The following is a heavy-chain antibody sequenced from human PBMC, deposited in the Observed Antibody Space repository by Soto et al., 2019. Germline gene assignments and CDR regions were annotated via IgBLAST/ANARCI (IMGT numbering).Heavy chain of an antibody. V-gene: IGHV3-21*01. CDR1: GFTFSTYS. Sequence: GGSLRLSCAASGFTFSTYSMNWVRQAPGKGLEWVSYISSSSTYIYYADSVKGRFTTSRDNAKNSLYLQMNSLRAEDTAVYYCLIAVAGSFAPDYWGQGTLVTVYS. D-gene: IGHD6-19*01. J-gene: IGHJ4*02. CDR2: ISSSSTYI. CDR3: LIAVAGSFAPDY.